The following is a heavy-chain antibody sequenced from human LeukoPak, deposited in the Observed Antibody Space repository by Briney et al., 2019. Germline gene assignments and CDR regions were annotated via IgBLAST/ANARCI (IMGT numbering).Heavy chain of an antibody. V-gene: IGHV3-7*01. J-gene: IGHJ2*01. CDR3: ARGKGPFTSDWYSYFDL. CDR1: GFTFSSHA. Sequence: PGGSLRLSCAASGFTFSSHALHWVRQAPGTGLEWVANIKQAGSEKNYLDSVKGRFTISRDNAKNSLSLQMNSLRAEDTAVYYCARGKGPFTSDWYSYFDLWGRGTLVTVSS. CDR2: IKQAGSEK. D-gene: IGHD6-19*01.